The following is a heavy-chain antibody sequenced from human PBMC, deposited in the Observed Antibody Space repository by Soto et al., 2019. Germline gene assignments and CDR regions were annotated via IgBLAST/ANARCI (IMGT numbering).Heavy chain of an antibody. CDR3: AADRTGRYFDWLFPSYYFDY. CDR1: GFTFTSSA. Sequence: SVKVSCKASGFTFTSSAVQWVRQARGQRREWIGWIVVGSGNTNYAQKFQERVTITRDMSTSTAYMELSSLRSEDTAAYYCAADRTGRYFDWLFPSYYFDYWGQGTLVTV. CDR2: IVVGSGNT. V-gene: IGHV1-58*01. J-gene: IGHJ4*02. D-gene: IGHD3-9*01.